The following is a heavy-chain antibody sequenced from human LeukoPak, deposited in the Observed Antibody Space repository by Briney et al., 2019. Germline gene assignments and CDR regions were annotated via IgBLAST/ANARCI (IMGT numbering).Heavy chain of an antibody. CDR3: ALSSTSYNSDY. V-gene: IGHV1-46*03. CDR1: GYTFTSYY. D-gene: IGHD2-2*01. J-gene: IGHJ4*02. CDR2: INPSGGST. Sequence: ASVKVSCKASGYTFTSYYMHWVRQAPGQGLEWMGIINPSGGSTSYAQKFQGSVTMTRDMSTSTVYMELSSLRSEDTAVYYCALSSTSYNSDYWGQGTLVTVSS.